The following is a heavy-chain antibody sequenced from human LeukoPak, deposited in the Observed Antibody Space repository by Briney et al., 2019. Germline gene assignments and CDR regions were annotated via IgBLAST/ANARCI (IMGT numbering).Heavy chain of an antibody. CDR1: GASVNSFY. J-gene: IGHJ4*02. Sequence: SETLSLTCSVPGASVNSFYWTWIRQAAGNGPEWIGRIYITGSTDYNPSLKSRVTISLDKSNNEFSLKMNSVTAADMAVYFCARASGTYPNSLDSWGRGTLVIVSS. V-gene: IGHV4-4*07. D-gene: IGHD1-26*01. CDR2: IYITGST. CDR3: ARASGTYPNSLDS.